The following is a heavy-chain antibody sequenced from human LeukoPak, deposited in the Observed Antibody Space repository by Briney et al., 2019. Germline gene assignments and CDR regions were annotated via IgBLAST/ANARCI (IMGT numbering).Heavy chain of an antibody. D-gene: IGHD6-13*01. J-gene: IGHJ5*02. CDR1: GGSISSYY. V-gene: IGHV4-59*08. CDR3: ARVRGSSWYMAWFDP. CDR2: IYYSGST. Sequence: SETLSLTCTVSGGSISSYYWSWIRQPPGKGLEWIGYIYYSGSTNYNPSLKSRVTISVDTSKNQFSLKLSSVTAADTAVYYYARVRGSSWYMAWFDPWGQGTLVTVSS.